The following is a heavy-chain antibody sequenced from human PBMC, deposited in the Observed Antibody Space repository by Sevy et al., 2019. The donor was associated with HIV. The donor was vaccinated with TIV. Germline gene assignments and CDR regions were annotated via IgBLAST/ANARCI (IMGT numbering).Heavy chain of an antibody. Sequence: SETLSLTCTVSGGSISSYYWSWIRQPPGKGLEWLGYIYYSGSTNYNPSLKTRVTISVDASKNQFSLKLSSVTAADTAVYYCVRDESVGELSPDWFDSWGQGTQFTVSS. D-gene: IGHD3-16*02. CDR2: IYYSGST. CDR1: GGSISSYY. CDR3: VRDESVGELSPDWFDS. V-gene: IGHV4-59*13. J-gene: IGHJ5*01.